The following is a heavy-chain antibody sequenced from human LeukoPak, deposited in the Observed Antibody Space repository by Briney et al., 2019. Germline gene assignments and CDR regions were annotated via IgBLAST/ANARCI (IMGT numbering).Heavy chain of an antibody. CDR1: GFTFSSYA. CDR3: AREQNTIDY. D-gene: IGHD2/OR15-2a*01. V-gene: IGHV3-30-3*01. J-gene: IGHJ4*02. CDR2: ISYDGSNK. Sequence: GGSLRLSCAASGFTFSSYAMHWVRQAPGKGLEWVAVISYDGSNKYYADSVEGRFTISRDNSKNTLYLQMNSLRAEDTAVYYCAREQNTIDYWGQGTLVTVSS.